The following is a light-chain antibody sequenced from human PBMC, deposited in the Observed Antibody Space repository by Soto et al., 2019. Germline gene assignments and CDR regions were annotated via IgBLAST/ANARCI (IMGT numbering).Light chain of an antibody. Sequence: EIVITPSPATLSLSPGDLSTLSCRASETVISNLAWYQQKPGQAPRLLIYGASTRATGIPARFSGSGSGTEFTLTISNLQSEDFAVYYCQQYAKWPPQTFGQGTKVDIK. CDR3: QQYAKWPPQT. V-gene: IGKV3-15*01. J-gene: IGKJ1*01. CDR1: ETVISN. CDR2: GAS.